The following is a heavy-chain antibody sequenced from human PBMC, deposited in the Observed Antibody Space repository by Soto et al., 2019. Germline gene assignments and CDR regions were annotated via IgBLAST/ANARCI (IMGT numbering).Heavy chain of an antibody. CDR2: ISGSGGTT. CDR3: AKEDNYYGSSGYYLEYFHH. J-gene: IGHJ1*01. Sequence: EVQLLESGGGLVQPGGSLRLSCAASGFTFSSYAMTWVRQAPGKGLEWVSIISGSGGTTYYADSVKGRFTISRDNSKNSLYLQMNSLRADDTAVYYCAKEDNYYGSSGYYLEYFHHWGQGTLVTVSS. CDR1: GFTFSSYA. D-gene: IGHD3-22*01. V-gene: IGHV3-23*01.